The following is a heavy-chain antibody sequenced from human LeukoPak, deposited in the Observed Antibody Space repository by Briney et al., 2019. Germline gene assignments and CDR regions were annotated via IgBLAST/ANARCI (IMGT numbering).Heavy chain of an antibody. V-gene: IGHV4-30-4*01. CDR1: GGSIGSGDYY. D-gene: IGHD3-16*01. CDR2: IYYSGST. Sequence: SQTLSLTCTVSGGSIGSGDYYWSWIRQPPGKGLEWIGYIYYSGSTYYNPSLKSRVTISVDTSKNQFSLKLSSVTAADTAVYYCARGTGRGVILYWGQGTLVTVSS. J-gene: IGHJ4*02. CDR3: ARGTGRGVILY.